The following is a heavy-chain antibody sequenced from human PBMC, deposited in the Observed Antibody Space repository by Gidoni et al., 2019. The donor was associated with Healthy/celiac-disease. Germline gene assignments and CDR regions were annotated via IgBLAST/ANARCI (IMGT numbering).Heavy chain of an antibody. V-gene: IGHV3-30*04. CDR1: GFPFSSYA. J-gene: IGHJ4*02. CDR2: ISYDGSNK. CDR3: ARDTAPSGYDLGY. D-gene: IGHD5-12*01. Sequence: QVQLVESGGGVVQPGRSLRLSCAASGFPFSSYAMHWVRQAPGKGLEWVAVISYDGSNKYYADSVKGRFTISRDNSKNTLYLQMNSLRAEDTAVYYCARDTAPSGYDLGYWGQGTLVTVSS.